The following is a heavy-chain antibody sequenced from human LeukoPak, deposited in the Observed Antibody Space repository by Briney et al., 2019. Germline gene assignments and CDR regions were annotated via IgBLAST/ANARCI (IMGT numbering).Heavy chain of an antibody. J-gene: IGHJ6*04. CDR1: GGTFSSYA. V-gene: IGHV1-69*13. CDR3: ARVHRVVTMDV. CDR2: TIPIFGTA. Sequence: ASVEVSCKASGGTFSSYAISWVRQAPGQGLEWMGGTIPIFGTANYAQKFQGRVTITADESTSTAYMELSSLRSEDTAVYYCARVHRVVTMDVWGKGTTVTVSS. D-gene: IGHD3-22*01.